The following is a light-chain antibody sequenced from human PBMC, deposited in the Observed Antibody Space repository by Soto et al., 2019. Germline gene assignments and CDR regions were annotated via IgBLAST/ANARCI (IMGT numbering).Light chain of an antibody. V-gene: IGLV1-40*01. J-gene: IGLJ2*01. CDR3: QSYDRSLSGVL. CDR1: SSNIGADYA. Sequence: QAVVTQPPSVSGAPGQRVTISCTGSSSNIGADYAVHWYRQVPGTAPKLLIYRYTNRPSGVPDRFSGSKSGTSASLAITGLQAEGEGDYYCQSYDRSLSGVLFGGGTKVTVL. CDR2: RYT.